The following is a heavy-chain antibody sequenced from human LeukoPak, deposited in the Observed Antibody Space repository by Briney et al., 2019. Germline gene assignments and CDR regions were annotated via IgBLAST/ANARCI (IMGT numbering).Heavy chain of an antibody. J-gene: IGHJ6*03. V-gene: IGHV4-34*01. CDR1: GWSFSGYY. D-gene: IGHD2-8*01. CDR2: INNIGST. Sequence: PSETLSLTCAVYGWSFSGYYWSWLRQSPGKGLEWIGEINNIGSTYYNPSLKSRVTILLDTSNNHFSLRLSSVTAADTAVYYCARLMPGLSMDVWGKGTPVTVSS. CDR3: ARLMPGLSMDV.